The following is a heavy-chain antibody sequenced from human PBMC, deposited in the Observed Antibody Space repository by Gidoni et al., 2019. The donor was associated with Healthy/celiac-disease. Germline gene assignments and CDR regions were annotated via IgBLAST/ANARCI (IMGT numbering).Heavy chain of an antibody. CDR3: AHRPKGYPKETKGYSSSSGFDP. V-gene: IGHV2-5*01. CDR2: ISWNDDK. Sequence: QITLKESGPTLVKPTQTLTLTCTFSGFSLSTSGVGVGWIRQPPGKALEWLALISWNDDKRYSPSLKSRLTITKDTSKKQVVLTMTNMDPVDTATYYCAHRPKGYPKETKGYSSSSGFDPWGQGTLVTVSS. D-gene: IGHD6-6*01. J-gene: IGHJ5*02. CDR1: GFSLSTSGVG.